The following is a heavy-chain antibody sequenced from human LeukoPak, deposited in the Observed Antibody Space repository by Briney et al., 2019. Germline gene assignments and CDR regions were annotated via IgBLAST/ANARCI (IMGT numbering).Heavy chain of an antibody. CDR1: GFTFSSYS. J-gene: IGHJ4*02. CDR3: ASPIVVVPAATNDY. CDR2: ISSSSSYI. D-gene: IGHD2-2*01. Sequence: PGGSLRLSCAASGFTFSSYSMNWVRQAPGKGLEWVSSISSSSSYIYYADSVKGRFTISRDNAKNSLYLQMNSLRAEDTAVYYCASPIVVVPAATNDYWGQGTLVTVSS. V-gene: IGHV3-21*01.